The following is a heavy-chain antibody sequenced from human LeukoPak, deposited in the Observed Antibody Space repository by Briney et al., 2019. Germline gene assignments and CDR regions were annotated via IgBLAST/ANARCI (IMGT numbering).Heavy chain of an antibody. CDR1: GFTFSSYW. J-gene: IGHJ4*02. V-gene: IGHV3-74*01. CDR3: ARNQRRLDY. Sequence: PGGSLRLSCAASGFTFSSYWMHWVRQAPGRGLVWVSRIDSDGSGTSYADSVKGRFTISRDNAKNTLYLQMNSLRAEDTAVYYCARNQRRLDYWGQGTLVTVSS. D-gene: IGHD1-14*01. CDR2: IDSDGSGT.